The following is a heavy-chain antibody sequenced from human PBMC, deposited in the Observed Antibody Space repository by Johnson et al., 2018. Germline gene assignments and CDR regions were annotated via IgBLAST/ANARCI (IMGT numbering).Heavy chain of an antibody. Sequence: EVQLGETGGGLVQPGGSLRLSCAASGFTFSSYWMSWVRQAPGKGLEWVANIKQDGSEKYYVDSVKGRFTISRDNAKNSLYLQMNSLRAEDTAVYYCARVPQGDSGYDLYYYYYGMDVWGQGPTVTVSS. CDR1: GFTFSSYW. V-gene: IGHV3-7*01. CDR2: IKQDGSEK. J-gene: IGHJ6*02. D-gene: IGHD5-12*01. CDR3: ARVPQGDSGYDLYYYYYGMDV.